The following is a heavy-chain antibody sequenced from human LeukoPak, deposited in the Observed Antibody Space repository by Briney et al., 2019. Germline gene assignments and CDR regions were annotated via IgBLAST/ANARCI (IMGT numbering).Heavy chain of an antibody. Sequence: GGSLRLSCGASGFTFSSYGIHCVRQAPGKGLEGVGFIRYDGSNKYYADSVKGRFTISRDNSKNTLYLQMNSLRAEDTAVYYCARGGYSSFGWFDPWGQGTLVTVSS. V-gene: IGHV3-30*02. D-gene: IGHD6-6*01. J-gene: IGHJ5*02. CDR3: ARGGYSSFGWFDP. CDR2: IRYDGSNK. CDR1: GFTFSSYG.